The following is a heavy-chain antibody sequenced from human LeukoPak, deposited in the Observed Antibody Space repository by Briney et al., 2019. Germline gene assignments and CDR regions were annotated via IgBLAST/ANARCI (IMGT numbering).Heavy chain of an antibody. D-gene: IGHD1-26*01. Sequence: PGGSLRLSCAASGFTVSSNYMSWVRQAPGKGLEWVSVIYSGGSTYYADSVKGRFTISRDNSKNTLYLQMNSLRAEDTAVYYCARKKSGSYFDYWGQGTLVAVSS. V-gene: IGHV3-53*01. CDR1: GFTVSSNY. CDR3: ARKKSGSYFDY. CDR2: IYSGGST. J-gene: IGHJ4*02.